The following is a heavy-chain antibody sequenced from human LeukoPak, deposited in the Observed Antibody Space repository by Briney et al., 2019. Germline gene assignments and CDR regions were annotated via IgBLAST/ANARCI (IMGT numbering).Heavy chain of an antibody. Sequence: ASVKVSCKASGYTFTSYGISLVRQAPGQGLEWMGWISAYNGNTNYAQKLQGRVTMTTDTSTSTAYMELRSLRSYDTAVYYCARDRRIVATIPVDYWGQGTLVTVSS. CDR3: ARDRRIVATIPVDY. V-gene: IGHV1-18*01. J-gene: IGHJ4*02. CDR2: ISAYNGNT. CDR1: GYTFTSYG. D-gene: IGHD5-12*01.